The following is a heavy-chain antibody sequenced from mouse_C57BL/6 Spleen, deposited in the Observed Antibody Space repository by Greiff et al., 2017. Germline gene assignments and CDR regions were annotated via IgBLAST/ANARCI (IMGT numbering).Heavy chain of an antibody. CDR1: GYAFSSYW. CDR3: SRTTVVADNYYFDY. V-gene: IGHV1-80*01. D-gene: IGHD1-1*01. Sequence: QVQLQQSGAELVKPGASVKISCKASGYAFSSYWMNWVKQRPGKGLEWIGQIYPGDGDTNYNGKFKGKATLTADKSSTTAYMQLRSLTSEDSAVXFCSRTTVVADNYYFDYWGKGTTRTVSS. CDR2: IYPGDGDT. J-gene: IGHJ2*01.